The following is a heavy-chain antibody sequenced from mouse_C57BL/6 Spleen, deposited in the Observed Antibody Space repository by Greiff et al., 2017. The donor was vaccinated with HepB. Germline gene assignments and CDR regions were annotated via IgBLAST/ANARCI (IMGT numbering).Heavy chain of an antibody. CDR3: ARGFDY. V-gene: IGHV1-55*01. Sequence: QVQLQQPGAELVKPGASVKMSCKASGYTFTSYWITWVKQRPGQGLEWIGDIYPGSGSTNYNEKFKSKATLTVETSSSTAYLQLSSLTSEDSAVYYCARGFDYWGQGTTLTVSS. CDR2: IYPGSGST. CDR1: GYTFTSYW. J-gene: IGHJ2*01.